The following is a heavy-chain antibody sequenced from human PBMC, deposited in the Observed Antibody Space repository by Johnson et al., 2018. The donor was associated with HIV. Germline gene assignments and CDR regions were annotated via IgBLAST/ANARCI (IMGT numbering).Heavy chain of an antibody. Sequence: VQLVESGGGLVQPGGSLRLSCAASGFTFSSYWMSWVRQAPGKGLEWVANIKQDGSEKYYVDSVKGRFTFSRDNAKNSLYLQMNSLRAEDTAVYYCARKGWVDAFDIWGQGTMVTVSS. CDR2: IKQDGSEK. D-gene: IGHD6-19*01. J-gene: IGHJ3*02. CDR3: ARKGWVDAFDI. CDR1: GFTFSSYW. V-gene: IGHV3-7*03.